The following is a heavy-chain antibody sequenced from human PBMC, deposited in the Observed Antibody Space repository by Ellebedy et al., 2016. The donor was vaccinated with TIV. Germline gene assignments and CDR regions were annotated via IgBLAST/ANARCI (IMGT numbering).Heavy chain of an antibody. CDR3: AREGIRSDAFDI. D-gene: IGHD3-3*01. Sequence: ASVKVSXXASGYTFTSYYMHWVRQAPGQGLEWMGIINPSGGSTSYAQKFQGRVTMTRDTSTSTVYMELSSLRSEDTAVYYCAREGIRSDAFDIWGQGTMVTVSS. CDR2: INPSGGST. V-gene: IGHV1-46*01. J-gene: IGHJ3*02. CDR1: GYTFTSYY.